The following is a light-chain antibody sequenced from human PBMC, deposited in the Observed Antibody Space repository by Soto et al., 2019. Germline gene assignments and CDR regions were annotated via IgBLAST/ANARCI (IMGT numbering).Light chain of an antibody. CDR1: QSISSS. CDR3: QQYYDWPIT. CDR2: DAS. J-gene: IGKJ5*01. Sequence: EIVMTQSPATLSVSAGERATLSCRASQSISSSLAWYQQKPGQAPRLLIYDASTRATGIPAGFSGSGSGTEFTLTISSLQSEDFAVYYCQQYYDWPITFGQGTRLEIK. V-gene: IGKV3-15*01.